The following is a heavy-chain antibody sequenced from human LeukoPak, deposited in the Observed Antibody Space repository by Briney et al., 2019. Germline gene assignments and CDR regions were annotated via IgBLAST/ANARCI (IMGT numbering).Heavy chain of an antibody. Sequence: GGSLRLSCAASGFTFSSYVMHWVRQAPGKGLEWVAVISYDGNNEYYADSVKGRFTISKDNAKNSLNLQMNSLRAEDTGVYYCARDNYDIRGQGTLVTVSS. CDR3: ARDNYDI. V-gene: IGHV3-30-3*01. CDR2: ISYDGNNE. J-gene: IGHJ4*02. CDR1: GFTFSSYV. D-gene: IGHD3-9*01.